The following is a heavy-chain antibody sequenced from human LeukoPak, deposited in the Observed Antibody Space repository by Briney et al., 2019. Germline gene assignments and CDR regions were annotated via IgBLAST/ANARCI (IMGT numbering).Heavy chain of an antibody. Sequence: SGPTLVNPTQSLTLTCTFSGFSLRTSGMRVSWIRQPPGEALEWLARIDWDDDKFYSTSLKTRLTISKDTSKNQVVLTMTNMDPVDTATYYCARMGRGSYCFDYWGQGTLVTVSS. V-gene: IGHV2-70*04. CDR1: GFSLRTSGMR. J-gene: IGHJ4*02. CDR2: IDWDDDK. CDR3: ARMGRGSYCFDY. D-gene: IGHD1-26*01.